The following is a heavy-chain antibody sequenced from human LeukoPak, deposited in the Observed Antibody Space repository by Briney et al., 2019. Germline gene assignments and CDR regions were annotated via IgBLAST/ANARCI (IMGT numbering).Heavy chain of an antibody. D-gene: IGHD3-22*01. CDR3: ARLYYYDSSGYYWGTFDY. Sequence: PSESLSLTCSVSGDSISDYYWNWIRLPAGKGREWIGRVYTSGSTKYNPSLKSRVTMSVDTSKNQFSLKLSSVTAADTAIYYCARLYYYDSSGYYWGTFDYWGQGTLVTVSS. J-gene: IGHJ4*02. CDR2: VYTSGST. CDR1: GDSISDYY. V-gene: IGHV4-4*07.